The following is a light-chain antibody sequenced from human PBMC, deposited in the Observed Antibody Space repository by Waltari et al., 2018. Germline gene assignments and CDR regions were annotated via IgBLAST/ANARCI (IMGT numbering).Light chain of an antibody. V-gene: IGLV1-47*01. CDR2: RNN. J-gene: IGLJ3*02. CDR3: ASWDDNLSGWV. CDR1: SSNIGRSY. Sequence: QSVLTRPPSASGTPGQRVTISCSGSSSNIGRSYVYWYQQLPGTAPKLLIYRNNQRPSGVPDRFSGSKSGTSASLAISGLRSEDEADYYCASWDDNLSGWVFGGGTKLTVL.